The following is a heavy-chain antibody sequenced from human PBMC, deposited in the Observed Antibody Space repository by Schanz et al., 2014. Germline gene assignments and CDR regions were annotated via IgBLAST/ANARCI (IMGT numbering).Heavy chain of an antibody. CDR1: GGTFTSYA. V-gene: IGHV1-69*04. CDR2: IIPIVDIT. Sequence: QVQLVQSGAEVRKPGSSVRVSCKASGGTFTSYAFSWVRQAPGQGLEWMGRIIPIVDITNYAQKFLGRVTITADKSTGTAYMELKSIRSADTAVYYCATIGVNDYWRFGLDLWGQGTTVTVSS. J-gene: IGHJ6*02. CDR3: ATIGVNDYWRFGLDL. D-gene: IGHD3-16*01.